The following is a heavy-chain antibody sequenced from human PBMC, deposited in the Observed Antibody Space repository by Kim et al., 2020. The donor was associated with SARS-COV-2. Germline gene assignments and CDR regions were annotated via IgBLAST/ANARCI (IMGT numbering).Heavy chain of an antibody. V-gene: IGHV3-15*01. D-gene: IGHD2-15*01. CDR1: GFTFSNAW. CDR2: IKSKTDGGTT. Sequence: GGSLRLSCAASGFTFSNAWMSWVRQAPGKGLEWVGRIKSKTDGGTTDYAAPVKGRFTISRDDSKNTLYLQMNSLKTEDTAVYYCTTDVPYCSGGSCSWLGGQGTLVTVSS. CDR3: TTDVPYCSGGSCSWL. J-gene: IGHJ4*02.